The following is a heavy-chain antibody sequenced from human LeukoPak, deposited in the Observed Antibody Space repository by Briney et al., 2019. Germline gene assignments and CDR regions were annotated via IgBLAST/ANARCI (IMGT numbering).Heavy chain of an antibody. CDR1: GFTFSSYS. J-gene: IGHJ4*02. Sequence: GGSLRLSCAASGFTFSSYSMNWVRQAPGKGLEWVSSISSSGSYIYYADSVKGRFTISRDNAKNSLYLQMNSLRAEDTAVYYCARELYSGGYYCDYWGQGTLVTVSS. V-gene: IGHV3-21*01. CDR2: ISSSGSYI. CDR3: ARELYSGGYYCDY. D-gene: IGHD1-26*01.